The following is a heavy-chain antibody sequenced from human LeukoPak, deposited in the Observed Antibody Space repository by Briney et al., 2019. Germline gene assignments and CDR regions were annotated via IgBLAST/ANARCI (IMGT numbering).Heavy chain of an antibody. D-gene: IGHD6-13*01. CDR2: IYYSGST. CDR1: GGSITSGTYY. Sequence: SETLSLTCTVSGGSITSGTYYWGWIRQPPGKGLEWIGSIYYSGSTYYNPSLKSRVTISVDKSKNQFSLKLSSVTAADTAVYYCARLSAGYSSSRRGDYFDYWGQGTLVTVSS. CDR3: ARLSAGYSSSRRGDYFDY. J-gene: IGHJ4*02. V-gene: IGHV4-39*07.